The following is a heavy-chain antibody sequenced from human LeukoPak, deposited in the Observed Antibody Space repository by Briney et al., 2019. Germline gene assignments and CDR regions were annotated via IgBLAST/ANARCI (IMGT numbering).Heavy chain of an antibody. V-gene: IGHV3-48*02. J-gene: IGHJ2*01. D-gene: IGHD4-23*01. CDR2: ISTSSSTI. Sequence: PGGSLRLSCAASGFTFSGYAMTWVRQAPGKGLEWLSFISTSSSTIYYAGSVKGRFTISRDNAKSSLYLQMNSLRDEDTAVYYCAKTTVVTGYWYFDLWGRGTLVTVSS. CDR1: GFTFSGYA. CDR3: AKTTVVTGYWYFDL.